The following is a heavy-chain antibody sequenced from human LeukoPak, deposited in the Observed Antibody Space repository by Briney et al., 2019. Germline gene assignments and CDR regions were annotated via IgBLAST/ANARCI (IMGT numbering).Heavy chain of an antibody. V-gene: IGHV4-4*07. CDR3: ARDGSKRDYYYMDV. J-gene: IGHJ6*03. CDR2: IYTSGST. CDR1: GDSISGYY. Sequence: SETLSLTCTVSGDSISGYYWSWVRQPAGKGLEWIGRIYTSGSTNYNPSLKSRVTMSVDTSKNQFSLKLSSVTAADTAVYYCARDGSKRDYYYMDVWGKGTTVTVSS.